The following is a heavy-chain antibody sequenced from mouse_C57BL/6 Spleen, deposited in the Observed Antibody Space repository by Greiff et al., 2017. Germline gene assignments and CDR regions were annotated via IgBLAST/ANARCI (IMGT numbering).Heavy chain of an antibody. Sequence: VKLQQSGAELVKPGASVKISCKASGYAFSSYWMNWVKQRPGKGLAWIGQIYPGDGDTNYNGKFKGKATLTADKSSSTAYMQLSSLTSEDSAVYFCARYHTTAAMDYWGQGTSVTVSS. J-gene: IGHJ4*01. CDR1: GYAFSSYW. CDR2: IYPGDGDT. V-gene: IGHV1-80*01. D-gene: IGHD1-2*01. CDR3: ARYHTTAAMDY.